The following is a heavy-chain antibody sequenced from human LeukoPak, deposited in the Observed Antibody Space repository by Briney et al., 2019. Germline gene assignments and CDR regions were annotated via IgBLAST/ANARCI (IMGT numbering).Heavy chain of an antibody. CDR2: ISYDGSNK. Sequence: GGSLRLSCTVSGFTFSKYWMSWLRQAPGKGLEWVAVISYDGSNKYYADSVKGRFTISRDNSKNTLYLQMNSLRAEDTAVYYCAKDPGRGYDYWGQGTLVTVSS. CDR3: AKDPGRGYDY. J-gene: IGHJ4*02. D-gene: IGHD1-26*01. V-gene: IGHV3-30*18. CDR1: GFTFSKYW.